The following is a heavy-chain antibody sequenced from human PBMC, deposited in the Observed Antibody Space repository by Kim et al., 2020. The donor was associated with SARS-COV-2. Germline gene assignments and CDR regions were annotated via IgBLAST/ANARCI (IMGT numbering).Heavy chain of an antibody. D-gene: IGHD3-10*01. CDR3: SRAVRGFNDAFHI. V-gene: IGHV3-23*01. CDR1: GFTFTNYA. Sequence: GGSLRLSCAASGFTFTNYAMSWVRQPPGKGLEWVSTIGTSGGNTYDADSVKGRFTISRDNSKNTLYLQMNSLRAEDTAVYYCSRAVRGFNDAFHIWGQGT. CDR2: IGTSGGNT. J-gene: IGHJ3*02.